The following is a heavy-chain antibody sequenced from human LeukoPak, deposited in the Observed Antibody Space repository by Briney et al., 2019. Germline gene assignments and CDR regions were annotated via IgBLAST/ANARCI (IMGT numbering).Heavy chain of an antibody. D-gene: IGHD6-19*01. Sequence: GGSLRLSCAASGFTFSRYAMSWVPQAPGKGLEGVSDISGSGGSTYYADPVKGRFTISRDKSKNTLYLQMNSLRAQDTAVYYWAKDPIAVARTGDWFDPWGQGTLVTVSS. CDR1: GFTFSRYA. CDR2: ISGSGGST. J-gene: IGHJ5*02. CDR3: AKDPIAVARTGDWFDP. V-gene: IGHV3-23*01.